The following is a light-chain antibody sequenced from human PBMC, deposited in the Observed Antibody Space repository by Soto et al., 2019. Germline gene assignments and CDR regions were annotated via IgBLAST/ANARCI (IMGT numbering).Light chain of an antibody. CDR3: QQYKSSST. V-gene: IGKV1-5*03. J-gene: IGKJ1*01. Sequence: DIQMTQSPFTLSASVGDTVTVTCRPSESISNWLAWYQQKPGKAPNLLINKASSLQSEVPSRFSGSGSGTEFTLTITSLQPDDFGVYYCQQYKSSSTFGQGTKVDIK. CDR1: ESISNW. CDR2: KAS.